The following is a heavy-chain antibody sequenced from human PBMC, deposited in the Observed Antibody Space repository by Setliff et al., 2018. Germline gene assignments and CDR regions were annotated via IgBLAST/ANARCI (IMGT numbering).Heavy chain of an antibody. CDR2: INHSGST. CDR3: ARGRNVAARLLDT. D-gene: IGHD6-6*01. Sequence: SETLSLTCTVSDGSSSSHYWSWIRQPPGKGLEWIGEINHSGSTNYNPSLKSRVTISIDTSKDQFSLRMTSVTAADAAIYYCARGRNVAARLLDTWGQGSRVTVSS. V-gene: IGHV4-34*01. CDR1: DGSSSSHY. J-gene: IGHJ5*02.